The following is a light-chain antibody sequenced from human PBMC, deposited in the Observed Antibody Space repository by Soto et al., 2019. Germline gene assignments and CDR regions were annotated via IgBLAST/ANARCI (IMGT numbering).Light chain of an antibody. Sequence: DIQMTQSPSTLSASVGDRVTITCRASQSISSWLAWYQQKPGKAPKLLIYKASSLESGVPSRFSGSGSGSEFTLTISSLQPDDFATYYCQQYNSYSLTFGGGTKVEIK. CDR3: QQYNSYSLT. V-gene: IGKV1-5*03. J-gene: IGKJ4*01. CDR2: KAS. CDR1: QSISSW.